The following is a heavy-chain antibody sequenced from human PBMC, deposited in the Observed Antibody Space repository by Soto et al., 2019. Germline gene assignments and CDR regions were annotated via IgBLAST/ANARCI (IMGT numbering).Heavy chain of an antibody. CDR1: GFTFSSYA. Sequence: ESGGGLVQPGGSLRLSCAASGFTFSSYAMSWVRQAPGKGLEWVSAISGSGGSTYYADSVKGRFTISRDNSKNTLYLQMNSLRAEDTAVYYCAKPYYDFWSGYYPGYYYYGMDVWGQGTTVTVSS. D-gene: IGHD3-3*01. CDR3: AKPYYDFWSGYYPGYYYYGMDV. J-gene: IGHJ6*02. V-gene: IGHV3-23*01. CDR2: ISGSGGST.